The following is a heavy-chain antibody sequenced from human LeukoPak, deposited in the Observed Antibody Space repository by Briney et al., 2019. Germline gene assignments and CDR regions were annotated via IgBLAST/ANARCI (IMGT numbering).Heavy chain of an antibody. D-gene: IGHD3-3*01. CDR1: GYTFTGYD. CDR3: ARRYDFWSGYPTAFDY. Sequence: ASVKVSCKASGYTFTGYDMYWVRQAPGQGLEWMGFLNPNTGGTSYAQKFQARVTMTRDTSISTACMELSGLRSDDTAVYYCARRYDFWSGYPTAFDYWGQGTLVTASS. CDR2: LNPNTGGT. J-gene: IGHJ4*02. V-gene: IGHV1-2*02.